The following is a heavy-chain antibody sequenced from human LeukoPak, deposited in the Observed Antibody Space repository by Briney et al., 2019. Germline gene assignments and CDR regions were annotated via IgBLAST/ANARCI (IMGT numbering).Heavy chain of an antibody. V-gene: IGHV3-21*01. J-gene: IGHJ6*02. CDR3: ARDSNCSGGSCYLGPYYYYGMDV. CDR2: ISGSSGYI. Sequence: SGGSLRLSCAASGFTFSSSSMNWVRQAAGKGLEWVSSISGSSGYIYYADSGKGRFTIARDNAKNSLYLQMNSLRAEDTAVYYCARDSNCSGGSCYLGPYYYYGMDVWGQGTTVTVSS. D-gene: IGHD2-15*01. CDR1: GFTFSSSS.